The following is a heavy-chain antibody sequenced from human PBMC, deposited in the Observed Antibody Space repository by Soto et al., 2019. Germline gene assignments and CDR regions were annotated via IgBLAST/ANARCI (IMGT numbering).Heavy chain of an antibody. V-gene: IGHV4-59*01. D-gene: IGHD6-6*01. CDR3: ERIGGVAARTFDY. CDR2: MYYSGST. J-gene: IGHJ4*02. CDR1: GGSINDFY. Sequence: SETLSLTCTVSGGSINDFYWSWIRQPPGKGLEWIGYMYYSGSTDYNPSLRSRVTISVDPSKTQFSLNLRSVRTADTAVYYCERIGGVAARTFDYWGQGTLVTVSS.